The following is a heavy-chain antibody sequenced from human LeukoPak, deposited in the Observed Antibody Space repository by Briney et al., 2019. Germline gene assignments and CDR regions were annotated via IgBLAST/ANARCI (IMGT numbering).Heavy chain of an antibody. V-gene: IGHV4-39*01. CDR1: GGSVSSTAYY. CDR3: ARHEGGGGLDH. CDR2: IYYSVST. D-gene: IGHD4-23*01. Sequence: SETLSLTCTVSGGSVSSTAYYWGWLRQPPGKGLEWIVNIYYSVSTYYNPSLKSRVTISVDTSKNQFSLNLTSVTAADTAVYYCARHEGGGGLDHWGQGTLVTVSS. J-gene: IGHJ4*02.